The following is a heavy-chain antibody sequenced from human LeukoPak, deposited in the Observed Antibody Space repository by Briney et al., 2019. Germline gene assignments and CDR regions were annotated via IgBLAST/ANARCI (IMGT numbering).Heavy chain of an antibody. Sequence: GGSLRLSCAASGFTVSSNYMSWVRQAPGKGLEWVSAISGSGGSTYYADSVKGRFTISRDNSKNTLYLQMNSLRAEDTAVYYCAKDSPDYYDSSGYASDYWGQGTLVTVSS. J-gene: IGHJ4*02. CDR1: GFTVSSNY. CDR2: ISGSGGST. CDR3: AKDSPDYYDSSGYASDY. V-gene: IGHV3-23*01. D-gene: IGHD3-22*01.